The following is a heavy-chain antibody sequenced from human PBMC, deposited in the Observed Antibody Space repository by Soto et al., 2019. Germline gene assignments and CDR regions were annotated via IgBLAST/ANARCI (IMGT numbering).Heavy chain of an antibody. Sequence: SETLSLTCTVSGGSVSSGSYYWSWIRQPPGKGLEWIGYIYYSGSTNYNPSLKSRVTISVDTSKNQFSLKLSSVTAADTAVYYCARSAAVGKDYYYYGMDVWGQGTTVTVSS. V-gene: IGHV4-61*01. CDR3: ARSAAVGKDYYYYGMDV. D-gene: IGHD1-26*01. CDR2: IYYSGST. J-gene: IGHJ6*02. CDR1: GGSVSSGSYY.